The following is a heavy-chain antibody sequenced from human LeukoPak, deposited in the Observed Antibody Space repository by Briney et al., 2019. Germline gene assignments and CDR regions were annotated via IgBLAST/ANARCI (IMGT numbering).Heavy chain of an antibody. CDR3: ARDSPYDGGIDP. D-gene: IGHD3-3*01. V-gene: IGHV3-33*05. CDR2: ISYDGSNK. J-gene: IGHJ5*02. Sequence: PGGSLRLSCAASGFTFSSYGMHWVRQAPGKGLGWVAVISYDGSNKYYADSVKGRFTISRENPKNTLYLQMNILRPDHASVYYCARDSPYDGGIDPWGQGTLVTVSS. CDR1: GFTFSSYG.